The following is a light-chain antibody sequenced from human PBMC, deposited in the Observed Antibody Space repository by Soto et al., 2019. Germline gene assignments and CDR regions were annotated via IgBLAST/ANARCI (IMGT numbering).Light chain of an antibody. CDR2: GAS. CDR1: RHVYINA. J-gene: IGKJ3*01. V-gene: IGKV3-20*01. CDR3: QQYGASPFT. Sequence: VVLTQSPATLSLSPGDRATLSCRASRHVYINALGWYQQKPGRTPTLLIYGASIRATDIPDRFSATGSGTDFSLTISGVEPEDSAVYYCQQYGASPFTFGPGTRLEI.